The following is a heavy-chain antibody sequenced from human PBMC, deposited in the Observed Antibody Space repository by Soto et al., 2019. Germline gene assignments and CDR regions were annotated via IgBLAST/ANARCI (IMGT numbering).Heavy chain of an antibody. D-gene: IGHD3-10*01. CDR1: GGSISSGGYY. J-gene: IGHJ6*02. V-gene: IGHV4-31*03. Sequence: TLSLTCTVSGGSISSGGYYWSWIRQHPGKGLEWIGYIYYSGSTYYNPSLKSRVTISVDTSKNQFSLKLSSVTAADTAVYYCARMYYYGSGSYYNGSYYYGMDVWGQGTTVTVSS. CDR3: ARMYYYGSGSYYNGSYYYGMDV. CDR2: IYYSGST.